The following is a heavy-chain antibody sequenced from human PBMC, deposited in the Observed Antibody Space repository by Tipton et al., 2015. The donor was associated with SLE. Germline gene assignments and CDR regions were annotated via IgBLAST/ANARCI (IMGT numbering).Heavy chain of an antibody. V-gene: IGHV3-30*02. CDR1: GFTFSSYG. Sequence: GSLRLSCAASGFTFSSYGMHWVRQAPGKGLEWVAFIRYDGNNKYYADSVKGRFTISRDNSKNTLYLQMNSLRAEDTAVYYCAKVQWELLYFDYWGQGTLVTVSS. D-gene: IGHD1-26*01. CDR2: IRYDGNNK. J-gene: IGHJ4*02. CDR3: AKVQWELLYFDY.